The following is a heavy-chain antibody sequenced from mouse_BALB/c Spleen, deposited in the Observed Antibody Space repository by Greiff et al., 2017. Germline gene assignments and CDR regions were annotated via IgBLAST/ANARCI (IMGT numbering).Heavy chain of an antibody. Sequence: EVKLVESGPSLVKPSQTLSLTCSVTGDSITSGYWNWIRKFPGNKLEYMGYISYSGSTYYNPSLKSRISITRDTSKNQYYLQLNSVTTEDTATYYCARSLYGNYPWFAYWGQGTLVTVSA. V-gene: IGHV3-8*02. CDR2: ISYSGST. CDR1: GDSITSGY. CDR3: ARSLYGNYPWFAY. J-gene: IGHJ3*01. D-gene: IGHD2-1*01.